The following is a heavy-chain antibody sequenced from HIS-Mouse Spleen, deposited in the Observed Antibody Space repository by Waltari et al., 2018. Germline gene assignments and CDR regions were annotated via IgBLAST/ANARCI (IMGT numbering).Heavy chain of an antibody. V-gene: IGHV4-59*01. Sequence: QVQLQESGPGLVKPSETLSLTCTVSGGSISSYYWSWIRQPPGKGLEWIGYIYYSGSTNYNPSLKSRVTISVDTSKNQFSLKLSSVTAADTAVYYCARGGGGSCYSRGCYNWFDPWGQGTLVTVSS. J-gene: IGHJ5*02. CDR2: IYYSGST. D-gene: IGHD2-15*01. CDR1: GGSISSYY. CDR3: ARGGGGSCYSRGCYNWFDP.